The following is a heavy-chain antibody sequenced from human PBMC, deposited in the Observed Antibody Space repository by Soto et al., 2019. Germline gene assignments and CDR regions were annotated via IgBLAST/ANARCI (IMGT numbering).Heavy chain of an antibody. D-gene: IGHD3-22*01. CDR2: ISSSSSYI. J-gene: IGHJ2*01. Sequence: EVQLVESGGGLVKPGGSLRLSCAASGFTFSSYSMNWVRQAPGKGLDWVSSISSSSSYIYYADAVKGRFTISRDNTKNSLYLKMISLRAEDTAVYYCARDHYYDGLRYFDLWGRGTLVTVSS. V-gene: IGHV3-21*01. CDR3: ARDHYYDGLRYFDL. CDR1: GFTFSSYS.